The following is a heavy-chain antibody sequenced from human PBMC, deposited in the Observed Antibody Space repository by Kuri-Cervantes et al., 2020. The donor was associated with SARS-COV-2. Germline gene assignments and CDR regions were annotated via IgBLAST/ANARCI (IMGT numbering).Heavy chain of an antibody. Sequence: SVKVSCKVSGYTLTELSMHWVRQAPGQGLEWMGRIIPILGIANYAQKFQGRVTITADESTSTAYMELSSLRSEDTAVYYCARDRGGYYDSSGYYWFDPWGQGTLVTVSS. CDR2: IIPILGIA. V-gene: IGHV1-69*04. CDR1: GYTLTELS. J-gene: IGHJ5*02. CDR3: ARDRGGYYDSSGYYWFDP. D-gene: IGHD3-22*01.